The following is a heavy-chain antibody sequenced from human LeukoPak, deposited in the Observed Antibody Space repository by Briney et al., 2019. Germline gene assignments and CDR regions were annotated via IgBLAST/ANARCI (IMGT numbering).Heavy chain of an antibody. CDR2: IKQDGSER. V-gene: IGHV3-7*01. D-gene: IGHD6-19*01. J-gene: IGHJ4*02. CDR3: ARRARPPGYSSGWYLFDY. Sequence: GGSLRLSCAASGFTFSSYWMSWVRQAPGKGLEWVANIKQDGSERYYVDSVKGRFTISRDNAKNSLHLQMNSLRAEDTAVYYCARRARPPGYSSGWYLFDYWGQGTLVTVSS. CDR1: GFTFSSYW.